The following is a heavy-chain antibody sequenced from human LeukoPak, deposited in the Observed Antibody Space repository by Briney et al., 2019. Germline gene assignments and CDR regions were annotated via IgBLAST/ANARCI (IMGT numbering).Heavy chain of an antibody. J-gene: IGHJ4*02. CDR3: ARVRGKQQLVHY. CDR1: GYTFTSYD. D-gene: IGHD6-13*01. CDR2: MSPNSGNT. Sequence: GASVKVSCKASGYTFTSYDINWVRQATGQGLEWVGWMSPNSGNTGYAQKFQGSVTMTRNTSISTAYMELSSLRSEDTAVYYCARVRGKQQLVHYWGQGTLVTVSS. V-gene: IGHV1-8*01.